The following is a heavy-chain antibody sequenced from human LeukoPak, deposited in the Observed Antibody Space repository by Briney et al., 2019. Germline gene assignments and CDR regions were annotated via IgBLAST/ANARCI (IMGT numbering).Heavy chain of an antibody. J-gene: IGHJ4*02. CDR1: GFTFRSYA. V-gene: IGHV3-23*01. Sequence: GGSLRLSCAASGFTFRSYALSWVRQAPGKGLEWVSTIRADTDITYYVDSVKGRFIISRDNSKNTVFLQMNSLRDEDTAVYYCAKGGFTTFFDYWGQGTLVTVSS. D-gene: IGHD1-14*01. CDR2: IRADTDIT. CDR3: AKGGFTTFFDY.